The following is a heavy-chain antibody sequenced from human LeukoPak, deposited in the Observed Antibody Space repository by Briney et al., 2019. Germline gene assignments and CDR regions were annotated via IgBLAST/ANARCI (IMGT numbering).Heavy chain of an antibody. V-gene: IGHV3-21*01. Sequence: GGSLRLSCAASGFTFGSYSMNWVRQAPGKGLEWVSSISSSSSYIYYADSVKGRFTISRDNAKNSLYLQMNSLRAEDTAVYYCARDDYGDLHAFDIWGQGTMVTVSS. CDR1: GFTFGSYS. D-gene: IGHD4-17*01. CDR2: ISSSSSYI. J-gene: IGHJ3*02. CDR3: ARDDYGDLHAFDI.